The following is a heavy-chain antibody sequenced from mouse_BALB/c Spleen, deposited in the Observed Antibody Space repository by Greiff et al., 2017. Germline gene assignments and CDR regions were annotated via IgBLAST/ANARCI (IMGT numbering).Heavy chain of an antibody. J-gene: IGHJ2*01. CDR2: IRNKANGYTT. CDR1: GFTFTDYY. V-gene: IGHV7-3*02. Sequence: EVKLVESGGGLVQPGGSLRLSCATSGFTFTDYYMSWVRQPPGKALEWLGFIRNKANGYTTEYSASVKGRFTISRDNSQSILYLQMNTLRAEDSATYYCARDRDYFDYWGQGTTLTVSS. CDR3: ARDRDYFDY.